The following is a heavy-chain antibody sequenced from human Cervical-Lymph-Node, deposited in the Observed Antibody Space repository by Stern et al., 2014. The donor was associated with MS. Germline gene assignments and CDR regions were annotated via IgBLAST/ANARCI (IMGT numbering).Heavy chain of an antibody. CDR2: IYTSGST. V-gene: IGHV4-61*02. CDR3: ARGILTGYYYFDY. J-gene: IGHJ4*02. D-gene: IGHD3-9*01. CDR1: GGSTSSGSYY. Sequence: QVQLQESGPGLVKPSQTLSLTCTVSGGSTSSGSYYWSWIRQPAGKGLEWIGLIYTSGSTNYNPSLKSRVAISVDTSYNQFSLHLSSVTAADTAVYYCARGILTGYYYFDYWGQGTLVTVSS.